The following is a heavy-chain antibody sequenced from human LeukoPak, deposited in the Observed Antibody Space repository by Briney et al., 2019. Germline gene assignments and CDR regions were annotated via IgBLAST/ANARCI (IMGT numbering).Heavy chain of an antibody. D-gene: IGHD2-2*01. CDR3: ARGGAFCSITTCHEFDH. J-gene: IGHJ4*02. CDR1: GYTFTGSY. V-gene: IGHV1-2*02. CDR2: INPSTGGT. Sequence: GASVKVSCKASGYTFTGSYLHWVRHVPGQGLEWMGWINPSTGGTKYAQQFEGRVTMTRDTSNTTGYMELRSLRPDDTATYYCARGGAFCSITTCHEFDHWGQGTLVIVSS.